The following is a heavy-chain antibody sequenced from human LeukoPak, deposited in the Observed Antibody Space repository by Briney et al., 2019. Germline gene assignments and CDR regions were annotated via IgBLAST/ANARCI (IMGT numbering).Heavy chain of an antibody. J-gene: IGHJ4*02. D-gene: IGHD3-22*01. CDR1: GGSIRSSNYN. V-gene: IGHV4-39*07. CDR2: IHYTGST. Sequence: SETLSLTCTGSGGSIRSSNYNWGWIRQPPGKGLEWIGSIHYTGSTYHNPSLKSRVTISVDTSKNKFSLKLSSVTAADTALYYCARARNYYDSSGIDYWGQGTLVTVSS. CDR3: ARARNYYDSSGIDY.